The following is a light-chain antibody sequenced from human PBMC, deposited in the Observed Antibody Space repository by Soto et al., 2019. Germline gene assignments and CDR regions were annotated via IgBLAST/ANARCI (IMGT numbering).Light chain of an antibody. CDR3: QQSFSTPRT. CDR1: QTISTY. V-gene: IGKV1-39*01. J-gene: IGKJ1*01. CDR2: GAS. Sequence: DIQMTQSPPPLSASVGDRVPLTWRASQTISTYLNWYQQKPGKAPKLLIYGASSLQSGVPSRFSGSGSGTDFTLTISSLQPEDFGTYYCQQSFSTPRTFGQGTKVDIK.